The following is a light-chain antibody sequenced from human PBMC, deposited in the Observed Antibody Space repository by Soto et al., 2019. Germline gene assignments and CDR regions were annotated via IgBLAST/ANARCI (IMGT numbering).Light chain of an antibody. V-gene: IGLV1-47*02. CDR3: AAWDASLSACV. CDR1: DSNIGSNS. J-gene: IGLJ1*01. Sequence: QSVLTQPPSASGTAGQVVTISCSGGDSNIGSNSVYWYQHLPRMAPKLLIYYNNQRPSGVPDRFSGSRSVTSASLAIVGLRSEDEAVYYRAAWDASLSACVFGNGTKVTVL. CDR2: YNN.